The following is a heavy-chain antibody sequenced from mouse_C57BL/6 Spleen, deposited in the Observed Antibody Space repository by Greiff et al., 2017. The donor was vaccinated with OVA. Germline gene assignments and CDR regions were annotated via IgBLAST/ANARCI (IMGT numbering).Heavy chain of an antibody. D-gene: IGHD2-4*01. CDR1: GYTFTDHT. J-gene: IGHJ2*01. V-gene: IGHV1-78*01. CDR3: ARYSYYDYGGFDY. Sequence: VQLQQSDAELVKPGASVKISCKVSGYTFTDHTIHWMKQRPEQGLEWIGYIYPRDGSTKYNEKFKGKATLTADKSSSTAYMQLNSLTSEDSAVDFCARYSYYDYGGFDYWGQGTTLTVSS. CDR2: IYPRDGST.